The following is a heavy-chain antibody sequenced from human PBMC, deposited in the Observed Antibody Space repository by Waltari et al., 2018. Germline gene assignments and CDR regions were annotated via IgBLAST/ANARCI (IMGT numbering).Heavy chain of an antibody. CDR1: GFPFSRFA. J-gene: IGHJ4*02. CDR2: INDRGDSK. Sequence: EVQLLASGGGLVQPGGSLRLSCAASGFPFSRFAMNWVRQAPGKGLEWVSIINDRGDSKNTADYVKGRFTVSRDNSKNTWFLHIKNLTAEDTAVYYCATRNYLDSWGRGALVTVSS. V-gene: IGHV3-23*01. CDR3: ATRNYLDS.